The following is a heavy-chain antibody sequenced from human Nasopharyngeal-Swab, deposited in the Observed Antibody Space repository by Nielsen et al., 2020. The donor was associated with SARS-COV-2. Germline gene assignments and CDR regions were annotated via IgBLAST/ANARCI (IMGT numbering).Heavy chain of an antibody. V-gene: IGHV3-74*01. D-gene: IGHD2-2*01. CDR3: VRGKLNSDTSTYSNFDF. J-gene: IGHJ4*02. Sequence: GGSLRLSCAASGFSFSNYWTHWVRQAPGKGLLWVSRIKGDGSITTYADSVKGRFTISRDNAKNTMFLQMNSLRAEDAAVYYCVRGKLNSDTSTYSNFDFWGQGTVVSVSS. CDR1: GFSFSNYW. CDR2: IKGDGSIT.